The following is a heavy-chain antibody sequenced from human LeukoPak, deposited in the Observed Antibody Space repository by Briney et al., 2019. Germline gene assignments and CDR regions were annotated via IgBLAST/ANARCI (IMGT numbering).Heavy chain of an antibody. CDR3: AIMTSG. CDR2: INSDGSST. J-gene: IGHJ4*02. Sequence: GGSLRLSCAASGITFSSYWVHWVRQATGKGLVWVSRINSDGSSTSYADSVKGRFTISRDNAKNMLYLQMNSLRAEDTAVYYCAIMTSGWGEGTLVTVSS. V-gene: IGHV3-74*01. CDR1: GITFSSYW. D-gene: IGHD4-11*01.